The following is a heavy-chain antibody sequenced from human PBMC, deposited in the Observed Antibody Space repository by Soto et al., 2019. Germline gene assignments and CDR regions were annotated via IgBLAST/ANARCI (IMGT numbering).Heavy chain of an antibody. V-gene: IGHV4-4*02. CDR3: ATRDSSRFY. J-gene: IGHJ4*02. Sequence: QVQLQESGPGLVKPSGTLSLTCAVSGVSISSHDWWTWVRQPPGKGLEWIGESHQSGNTNYNSSLWSRVNISVEKSKNQFSLQLTSVTVADTAVYYCATRDSSRFYWGQGTLVIVSS. D-gene: IGHD6-13*01. CDR1: GVSISSHDW. CDR2: SHQSGNT.